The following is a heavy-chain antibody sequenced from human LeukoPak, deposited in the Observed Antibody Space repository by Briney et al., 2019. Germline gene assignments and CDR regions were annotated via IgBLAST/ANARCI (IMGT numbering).Heavy chain of an antibody. CDR1: EFSVGSNY. CDR2: IYSGGST. J-gene: IGHJ4*02. V-gene: IGHV3-66*01. CDR3: ARALMVYDSFDY. Sequence: GGSLRLSCAASEFSVGSNYMTWVRQAPGKGLEWVSLIYSGGSTYYADSVKGRFTISRDNSKNTLYLQMNSLRAEDAAVYYCARALMVYDSFDYWGQGTLVTVSS. D-gene: IGHD2-8*01.